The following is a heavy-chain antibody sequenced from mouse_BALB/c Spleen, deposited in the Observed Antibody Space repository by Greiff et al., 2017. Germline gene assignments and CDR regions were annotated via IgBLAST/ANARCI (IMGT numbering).Heavy chain of an antibody. CDR2: IYPGSGST. Sequence: QVHVKQPGAELVKPGTSVKLSCKASGYNFTSYWINWVKLRPGQGLEWIGDIYPGSGSTNYNEKFKSKATLTVDTSSSTAYMQLSSLASEDSALYYCATGIAYWGQGTLVTVSA. D-gene: IGHD4-1*01. CDR3: ATGIAY. V-gene: IGHV1-55*01. CDR1: GYNFTSYW. J-gene: IGHJ3*01.